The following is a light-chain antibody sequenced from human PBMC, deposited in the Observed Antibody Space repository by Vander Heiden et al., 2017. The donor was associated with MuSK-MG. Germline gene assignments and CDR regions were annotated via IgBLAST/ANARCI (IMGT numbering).Light chain of an antibody. CDR2: DAS. Sequence: EIVLTQSPVTLSLSPGESATLSCRASQNINNYLAWYQQKPGQEPRLLIFDASNRATGIKARFSVSGDGTDFILTISSREPEDFAVYFCQQRNIGHPGATFGQGTKVEIK. V-gene: IGKV3-11*01. CDR3: QQRNIGHPGAT. CDR1: QNINNY. J-gene: IGKJ1*01.